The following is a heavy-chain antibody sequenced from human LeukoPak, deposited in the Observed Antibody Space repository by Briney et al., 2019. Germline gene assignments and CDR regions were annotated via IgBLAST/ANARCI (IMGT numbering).Heavy chain of an antibody. D-gene: IGHD6-19*01. CDR1: GFTFDDYA. V-gene: IGHV3-9*01. CDR3: AKDMGIAVAGPGDY. Sequence: GRSLRLSCAASGFTFDDYAMHWVRQAPGKGLEWVSGISWNSGSTGYADSVKGRFTISRDNAKNSLYLQMNSLRAEDTALYYCAKDMGIAVAGPGDYWGQGTLVTVSS. J-gene: IGHJ4*02. CDR2: ISWNSGST.